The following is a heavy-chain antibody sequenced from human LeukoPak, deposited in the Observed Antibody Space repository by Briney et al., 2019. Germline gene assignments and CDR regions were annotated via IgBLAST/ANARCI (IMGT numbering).Heavy chain of an antibody. CDR2: ISSSGSTI. V-gene: IGHV3-48*03. CDR1: GFTFSSYE. J-gene: IGHJ4*02. D-gene: IGHD4-17*01. CDR3: ARVSYGDYHVDY. Sequence: PGGSLRLACAASGFTFSSYEMNWVRQAPGKVLEWVAYISSSGSTIYYADSVKGRFTISRDNAKNSLYLQMNSLRAEDTAVYYCARVSYGDYHVDYWGQGTLVTVSS.